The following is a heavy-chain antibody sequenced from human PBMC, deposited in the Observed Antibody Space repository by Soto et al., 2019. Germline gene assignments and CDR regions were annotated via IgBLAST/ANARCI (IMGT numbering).Heavy chain of an antibody. V-gene: IGHV1-46*03. D-gene: IGHD4-4*01. Sequence: ASVKVSCKASGYTFTSYYMHWVRQAPGQGLEWMGIINPSGGSTSYAQKFQGRVTMTRDTSTSTVYMELSSLRFEDTAGYYCARDQTTVGRHYYYYMDVWGKGTTVTVSS. J-gene: IGHJ6*03. CDR2: INPSGGST. CDR1: GYTFTSYY. CDR3: ARDQTTVGRHYYYYMDV.